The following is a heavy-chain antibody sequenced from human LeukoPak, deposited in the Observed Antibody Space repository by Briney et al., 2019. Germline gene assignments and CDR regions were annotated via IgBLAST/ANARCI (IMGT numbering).Heavy chain of an antibody. D-gene: IGHD3-10*01. CDR1: GGSISSTSHF. CDR2: IFYSGST. CDR3: AGSMVRGVITDY. Sequence: KSSETLSLTCTVSGGSISSTSHFWGWIRQPPGKGLEWIGSIFYSGSTYYNPSLNSRVTISVDTSKNQFSLKLSSVTAADTAVYYCAGSMVRGVITDYWGQGTLVTVSS. V-gene: IGHV4-39*07. J-gene: IGHJ4*02.